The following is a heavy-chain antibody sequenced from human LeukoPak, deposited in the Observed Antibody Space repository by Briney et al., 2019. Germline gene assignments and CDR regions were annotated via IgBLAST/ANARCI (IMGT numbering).Heavy chain of an antibody. V-gene: IGHV3-7*03. CDR2: IKQDGSEK. CDR1: GFTFSDYW. D-gene: IGHD1-26*01. CDR3: ARLKGIGTFDY. J-gene: IGHJ4*02. Sequence: GGSLRLSCAASGFTFSDYWMSWVRQAPGKGLEWVANIKQDGSEKYYVNSLRGRLTISRDNAKNSLYLQMNSLRAEDTAVYYCARLKGIGTFDYWGQGTLVTVSS.